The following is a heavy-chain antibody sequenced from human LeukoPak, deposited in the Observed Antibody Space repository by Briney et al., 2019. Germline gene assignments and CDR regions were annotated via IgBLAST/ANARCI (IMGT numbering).Heavy chain of an antibody. CDR1: GFTFSSYA. D-gene: IGHD6-19*01. CDR3: AKDVRRAVAGMGGY. Sequence: GGSLRLSCAASGFTFSSYAMSWVRQAPGKGLEWVSAISGSGGSTYYADSVKGRFTISRDNSKNTLYLQMNSLRAEDTAVYYCAKDVRRAVAGMGGYWGRGTLVTVSS. CDR2: ISGSGGST. V-gene: IGHV3-23*01. J-gene: IGHJ4*02.